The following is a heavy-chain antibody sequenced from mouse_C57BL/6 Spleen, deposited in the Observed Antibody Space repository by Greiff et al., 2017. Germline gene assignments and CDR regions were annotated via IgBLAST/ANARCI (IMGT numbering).Heavy chain of an antibody. CDR3: ASDYGTMDMDY. CDR2: ISSGSSTI. D-gene: IGHD1-2*01. CDR1: GFTFSDYG. V-gene: IGHV5-17*01. J-gene: IGHJ4*01. Sequence: EVKLMESGGGLVKPGGSLKLSCAASGFTFSDYGMHWVRQAPEKGLEWVAYISSGSSTIYYADTVKGRFTISRDNAKNTLFLQMTSLRSEDTAMYYCASDYGTMDMDYWGQGTSVTVSS.